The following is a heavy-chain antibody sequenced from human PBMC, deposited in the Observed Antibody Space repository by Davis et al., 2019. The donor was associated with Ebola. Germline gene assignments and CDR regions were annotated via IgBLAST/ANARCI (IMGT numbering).Heavy chain of an antibody. J-gene: IGHJ6*02. CDR2: ISGSGGST. Sequence: PGGSLRLSCAASGFTFSSYAMSWVRQAPGKGLEWVSAISGSGGSTYYADSVKGRFTISRDNSKNTLYLQMNSLRAEDTAVYYCAKDLLGYCSSTSCYTAIGVYYYYGMDVWGQGTTVTVSS. V-gene: IGHV3-23*01. CDR3: AKDLLGYCSSTSCYTAIGVYYYYGMDV. CDR1: GFTFSSYA. D-gene: IGHD2-2*02.